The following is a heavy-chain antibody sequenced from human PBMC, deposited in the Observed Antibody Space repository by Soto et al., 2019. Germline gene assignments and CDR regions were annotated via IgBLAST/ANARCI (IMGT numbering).Heavy chain of an antibody. J-gene: IGHJ4*02. CDR2: IGSKTNNYAT. Sequence: EVQLVESGGGLVQPGGSLKLSCAASGFTFSDSTVHWVRQASGKGLEWVARIGSKTNNYATTYAASVIGRFTISRDDSEDTAYLQMHSLKTEDTAVYYCCKGSYSLMQFWGQGSLVTVSS. CDR1: GFTFSDST. D-gene: IGHD5-18*01. V-gene: IGHV3-73*01. CDR3: CKGSYSLMQF.